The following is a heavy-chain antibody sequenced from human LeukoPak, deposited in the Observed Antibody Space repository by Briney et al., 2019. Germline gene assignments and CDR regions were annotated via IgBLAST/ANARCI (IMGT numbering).Heavy chain of an antibody. CDR3: ARDIKGQYQDAFDI. CDR2: INWNGGNI. J-gene: IGHJ3*02. D-gene: IGHD2-2*01. V-gene: IGHV3-20*04. Sequence: GGSLRLSCAASGFGFDDYGMSWVRQAPGKGLEWVSGINWNGGNIGYADSVKGRFTISRGNAKNSVYLQMNSLRAEDTAVYYCARDIKGQYQDAFDIWGQGTMVTVSS. CDR1: GFGFDDYG.